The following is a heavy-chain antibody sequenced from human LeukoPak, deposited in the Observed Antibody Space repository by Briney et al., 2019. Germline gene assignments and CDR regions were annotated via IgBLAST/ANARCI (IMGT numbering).Heavy chain of an antibody. J-gene: IGHJ4*02. CDR3: ARLPREAATEPFDY. CDR1: GGSISSSSYY. D-gene: IGHD1-26*01. V-gene: IGHV4-39*01. Sequence: NASQTLSLTCTVSGGSISSSSYYWGWIHQPPGKGLEWIGSIYYSGSTYYNPSLKSRVTISVDTSKNQFSLKLSSVTAADTAVYYCARLPREAATEPFDYWGQGTLVTVSS. CDR2: IYYSGST.